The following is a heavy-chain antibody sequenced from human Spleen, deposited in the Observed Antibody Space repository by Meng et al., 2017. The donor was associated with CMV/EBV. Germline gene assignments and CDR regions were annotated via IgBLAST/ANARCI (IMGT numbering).Heavy chain of an antibody. CDR1: GSSFSDYW. CDR2: IGQDGSEK. Sequence: GESLKISCAASGSSFSDYWMSWVRQAPGKGLEWVANIGQDGSEKNYVDSVKGRFTISRDNAKNSLYLQMDSLRAEDTAVYYCAKDRIYSSNWYGYPDYWGQGTLVTVSS. CDR3: AKDRIYSSNWYGYPDY. V-gene: IGHV3-7*01. D-gene: IGHD6-13*01. J-gene: IGHJ4*02.